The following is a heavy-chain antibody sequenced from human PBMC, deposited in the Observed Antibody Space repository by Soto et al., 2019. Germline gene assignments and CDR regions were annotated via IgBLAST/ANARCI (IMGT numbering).Heavy chain of an antibody. Sequence: VGSLRLSCASSGFTFSSYAMHWVRQAPGKGLEWVAVISYDGSNKYYADSVKGRFTISRDNSKNTLYLQMNSLRAEDTAVYYCARDSEITIFGVVIIGRSYYFDYWGQGTLVTVSS. CDR2: ISYDGSNK. D-gene: IGHD3-3*01. V-gene: IGHV3-30-3*01. J-gene: IGHJ4*02. CDR1: GFTFSSYA. CDR3: ARDSEITIFGVVIIGRSYYFDY.